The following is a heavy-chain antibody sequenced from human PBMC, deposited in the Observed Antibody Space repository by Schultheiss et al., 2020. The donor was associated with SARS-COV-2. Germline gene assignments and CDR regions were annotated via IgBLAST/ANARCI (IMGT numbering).Heavy chain of an antibody. CDR2: IIPMFGTT. J-gene: IGHJ6*02. Sequence: SVKVSCKASGGTFSSYAISWVRQAPGQGLEWMGGIIPMFGTTNYAQKFQGRVTITADDFMTRAYMELSSLRSEDTAVYYCARDGNWNDVRILEGSSWVYGMDVWGQGTAVTVSS. V-gene: IGHV1-69*13. D-gene: IGHD1-1*01. CDR3: ARDGNWNDVRILEGSSWVYGMDV. CDR1: GGTFSSYA.